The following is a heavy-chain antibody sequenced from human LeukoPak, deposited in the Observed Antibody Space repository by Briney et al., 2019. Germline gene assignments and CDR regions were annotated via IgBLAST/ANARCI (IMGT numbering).Heavy chain of an antibody. CDR3: ARVERQTTWQTFDP. D-gene: IGHD1-7*01. J-gene: IGHJ5*02. V-gene: IGHV3-20*01. CDR2: INWNGGST. CDR1: GFTFDDYG. Sequence: RPGGSLRLSCAASGFTFDDYGMSWVRQAPGKGLEWVSGINWNGGSTGYADSVKGRFTISRDNAKNSLYLQMNSLRAEDTALYHCARVERQTTWQTFDPWGQGTLVTVSS.